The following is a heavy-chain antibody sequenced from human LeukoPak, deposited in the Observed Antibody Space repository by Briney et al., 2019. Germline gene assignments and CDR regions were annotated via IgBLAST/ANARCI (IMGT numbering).Heavy chain of an antibody. D-gene: IGHD4-23*01. CDR2: IIPIFGTA. CDR3: AAVVTRRRSYWYFDL. V-gene: IGHV1-69*13. J-gene: IGHJ2*01. Sequence: ASVKVSCKASGGTFSSYAISWVRQAPGQGLEWMGGIIPIFGTANYAQKFQGRVTITADESTSTAYMELSSLRSEDTAVYYCAAVVTRRRSYWYFDLCGRGTLVTVSS. CDR1: GGTFSSYA.